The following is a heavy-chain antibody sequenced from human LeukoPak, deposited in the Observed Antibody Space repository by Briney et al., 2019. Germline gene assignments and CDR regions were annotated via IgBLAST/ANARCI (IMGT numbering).Heavy chain of an antibody. CDR1: GGSITLDY. Sequence: SETLSLTCTVSGGSITLDYWTWIRQPPGKGLEWIGYIAYNGITNYNPSLTSRLTISRDTSKNQFSLRLSSVTAADTAVYYCARERHGHPFDSWGQGTMVTVSS. J-gene: IGHJ4*02. CDR3: ARERHGHPFDS. CDR2: IAYNGIT. V-gene: IGHV4-59*01.